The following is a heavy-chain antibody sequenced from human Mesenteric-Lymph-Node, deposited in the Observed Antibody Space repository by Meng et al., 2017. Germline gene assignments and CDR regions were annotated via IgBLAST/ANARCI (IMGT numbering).Heavy chain of an antibody. Sequence: GQLVGSGGGLVQPGGSLRSSFSALRFTFSSYAMTWVRQAPGKGLEWVSSLRSDGSTVYADSVKGRFIISRDDSKNTLSLQMNSLRVGDTAIYYCTKALPYWYFDLWGRGTLVTVSS. CDR1: RFTFSSYA. V-gene: IGHV3-23*04. CDR3: TKALPYWYFDL. J-gene: IGHJ2*01. CDR2: LRSDGST.